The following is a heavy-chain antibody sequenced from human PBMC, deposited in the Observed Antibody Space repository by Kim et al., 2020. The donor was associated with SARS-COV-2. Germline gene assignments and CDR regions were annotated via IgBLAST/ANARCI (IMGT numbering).Heavy chain of an antibody. V-gene: IGHV3-7*05. CDR3: ARDSRTRSSWNTWGYYYNGMDV. D-gene: IGHD6-13*01. J-gene: IGHJ6*01. CDR1: GFSFSNSW. CDR2: IKQDGSEK. Sequence: GGSLRLSCAASGFSFSNSWMNWVRQAPGKGLEWVANIKQDGSEKYYVDSVKGRFTISRDNANNSLYLQMNTLRAEDTAVYYCARDSRTRSSWNTWGYYYNGMDVWGQGTTVTVTS.